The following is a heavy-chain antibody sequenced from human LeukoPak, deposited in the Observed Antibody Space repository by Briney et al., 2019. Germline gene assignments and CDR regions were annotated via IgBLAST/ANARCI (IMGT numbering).Heavy chain of an antibody. CDR1: GFTFSSYW. CDR3: VPEGFDI. J-gene: IGHJ3*02. CDR2: ISGSGSSA. V-gene: IGHV3-23*01. Sequence: GGSLRLSCAASGFTFSSYWMTWVRQAPGQGLEWISIISGSGSSAYYADSVKGRFIVSRDNFKNTVNLEMSSLRVEDTAVYYCVPEGFDIWGQGKMVTVSS.